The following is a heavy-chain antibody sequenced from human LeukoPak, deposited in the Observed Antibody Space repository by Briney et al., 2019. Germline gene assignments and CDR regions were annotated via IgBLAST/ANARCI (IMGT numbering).Heavy chain of an antibody. Sequence: GGSLRLSCAASGFTFRDYYMSWIRQAPGKGLEWDSYISSSGSTIYYADSVKGRFTISRDNANNSLYLQMNSLRVEDTAVYYCARAGNYYYMDVWGKGTTVTVSS. CDR1: GFTFRDYY. CDR2: ISSSGSTI. CDR3: ARAGNYYYMDV. V-gene: IGHV3-11*04. J-gene: IGHJ6*03.